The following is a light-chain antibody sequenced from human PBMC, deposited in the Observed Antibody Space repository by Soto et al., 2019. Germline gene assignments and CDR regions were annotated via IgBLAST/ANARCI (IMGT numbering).Light chain of an antibody. CDR2: AVS. J-gene: IGLJ1*01. CDR3: SYMRNSLYV. CDR1: SSDVADYNY. V-gene: IGLV2-14*01. Sequence: SALTQPASVSGSPGQSITISCTGTSSDVADYNYVSWYQQHPGKAPKLMISAVSNRPSGVSDRFSGSKSGNTASLTISGLQADDEADYYCSYMRNSLYVFGTGTKVTVL.